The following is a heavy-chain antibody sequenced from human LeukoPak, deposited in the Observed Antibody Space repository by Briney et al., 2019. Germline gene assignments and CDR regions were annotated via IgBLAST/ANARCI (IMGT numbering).Heavy chain of an antibody. CDR3: ARVKWEVLRADDYYYMDV. V-gene: IGHV1-18*04. CDR1: GYTFTGYY. D-gene: IGHD1-26*01. Sequence: ASVKVSCKASGYTFTGYYMHWVRQAPGQGLEWMGWISGYNGNTNYAQKFQGRVTMTTDTSTSTAYMDLRSLRSDDAAVYYCARVKWEVLRADDYYYMDVWGKGTSVTISS. CDR2: ISGYNGNT. J-gene: IGHJ6*03.